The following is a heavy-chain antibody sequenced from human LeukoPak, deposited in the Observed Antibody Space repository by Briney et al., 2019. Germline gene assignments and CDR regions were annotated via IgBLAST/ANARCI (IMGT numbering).Heavy chain of an antibody. CDR2: ISSSGSTK. V-gene: IGHV3-48*03. J-gene: IGHJ4*02. CDR1: GFTFSSYE. Sequence: GGSLGLSCEASGFTFSSYEMNWVRQAPGKGLEWVSYISSSGSTKYYADSVKGRFTISRNNSKNTLYLQMNSLRAEDTAVYYCARVYGDDYWGQGTLVTVSS. CDR3: ARVYGDDY. D-gene: IGHD2-21*02.